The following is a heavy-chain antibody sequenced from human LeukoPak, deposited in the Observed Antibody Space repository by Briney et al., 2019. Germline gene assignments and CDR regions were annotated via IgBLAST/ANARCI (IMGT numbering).Heavy chain of an antibody. CDR1: GFTFRSYS. J-gene: IGHJ4*02. CDR3: ARDRSTNSYAEYFFDY. CDR2: ISTSSSYI. V-gene: IGHV3-21*01. D-gene: IGHD3-16*01. Sequence: PGGSLRLSCAASGFTFRSYSMNWVRQAPGKGLEWVSSISTSSSYIYYADSVKGRFTTSRDNAKDLLYLQMNSLRAEDTAVYHCARDRSTNSYAEYFFDYWGQGTLVTVSS.